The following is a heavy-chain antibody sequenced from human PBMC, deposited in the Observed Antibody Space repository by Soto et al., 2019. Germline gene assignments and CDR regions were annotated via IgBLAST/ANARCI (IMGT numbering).Heavy chain of an antibody. D-gene: IGHD3-10*01. CDR2: IWYDGSNK. J-gene: IGHJ6*02. CDR3: ARSLKVPTHYYYYYGMDV. CDR1: GFTFSSYG. Sequence: GGSLRLSCAASGFTFSSYGMHWVRQAPGKGLEWVAVIWYDGSNKYYADSVKGRFTISRDNSKNTLYLQMNSLRAEDTAVYYCARSLKVPTHYYYYYGMDVWGQGTTVNVSS. V-gene: IGHV3-33*01.